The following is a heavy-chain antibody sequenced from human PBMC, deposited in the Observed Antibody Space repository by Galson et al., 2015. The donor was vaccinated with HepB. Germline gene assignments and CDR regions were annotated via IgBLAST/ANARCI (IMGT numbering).Heavy chain of an antibody. CDR2: ISAYNGNT. D-gene: IGHD1-26*01. CDR1: GYTFTSYG. V-gene: IGHV1-18*01. Sequence: SVKVSCKASGYTFTSYGISWVRQAPGQGLEWMGWISAYNGNTNYAQKLQGRVTMTTDTSTSTAYMELRSLRSDDTAVYYCARGGSIVGATTSPYYFDYWGQGTLVTVSS. J-gene: IGHJ4*02. CDR3: ARGGSIVGATTSPYYFDY.